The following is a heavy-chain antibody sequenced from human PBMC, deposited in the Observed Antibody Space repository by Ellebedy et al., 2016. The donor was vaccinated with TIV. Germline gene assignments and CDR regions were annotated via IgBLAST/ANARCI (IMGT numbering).Heavy chain of an antibody. CDR3: ARGCSSTSCQIHY. CDR1: GGSFSGYY. V-gene: IGHV4-34*01. J-gene: IGHJ4*02. Sequence: MPSETLSLTCAVYGGSFSGYYWSWIRQPPGKGLEWIGEINHSGSTNYKPSLKSRVTISVDTSKNQFSLKLSSVTAADTAVYYCARGCSSTSCQIHYWGQGTLVTVSS. D-gene: IGHD2-2*01. CDR2: INHSGST.